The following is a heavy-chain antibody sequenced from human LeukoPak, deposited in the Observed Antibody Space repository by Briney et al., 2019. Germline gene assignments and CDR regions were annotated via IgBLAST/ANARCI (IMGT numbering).Heavy chain of an antibody. J-gene: IGHJ4*02. CDR3: ARKYCSSTSCYFLDY. Sequence: SETLSLTCAVYGGSFSSYYWSWIRQPPGKGLEWIGEINHSGSTNYNPSLKSRVTISVDTSKNQFSLKLSSVTAADTAVYYCARKYCSSTSCYFLDYWGQGTLVTVSS. CDR1: GGSFSSYY. V-gene: IGHV4-34*01. D-gene: IGHD2-2*01. CDR2: INHSGST.